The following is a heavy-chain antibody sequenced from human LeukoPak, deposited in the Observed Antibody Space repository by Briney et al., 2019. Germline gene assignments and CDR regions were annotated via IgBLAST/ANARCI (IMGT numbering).Heavy chain of an antibody. CDR2: IYPADSDI. D-gene: IGHD2-21*02. V-gene: IGHV5-51*01. J-gene: IGHJ4*02. CDR1: GYSITSYW. CDR3: ARLNGGGDYYFDY. Sequence: GESLKISCKGSGYSITSYWIAWVRQMPGKGLEWMGMIYPADSDIRYSPSFQGQVTISADKSISTAYLQWSSLKASDTAMYYCARLNGGGDYYFDYWGQGTLVTVSS.